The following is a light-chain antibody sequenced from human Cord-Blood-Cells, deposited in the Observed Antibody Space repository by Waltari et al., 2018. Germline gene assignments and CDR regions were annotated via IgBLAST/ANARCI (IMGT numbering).Light chain of an antibody. CDR3: SSYTSSSTVV. J-gene: IGLJ2*01. CDR2: DVS. CDR1: SSDVGGYNY. V-gene: IGLV2-14*01. Sequence: QSALTQPASVSGSPGQSIPIACTGTSSDVGGYNYVSWYHKHPGKAPKPRIYDVSNRPSGLSIRVAGTKSGNTASLTSAGLQAEDEADYYCSSYTSSSTVVFGGGTKLTVL.